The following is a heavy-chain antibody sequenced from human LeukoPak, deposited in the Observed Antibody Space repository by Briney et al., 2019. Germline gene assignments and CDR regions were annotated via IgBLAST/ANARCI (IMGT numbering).Heavy chain of an antibody. CDR3: ARGIAAAGKTFDY. Sequence: PSETLSLTCAVYGGSFSGYYWSWIRQPPGKGLEWIGEINHSGSTNYNPSLKSRVTISADTSKNQFSLKLSSVTAADTAVYYCARGIAAAGKTFDYWGQGTLVTVSS. CDR1: GGSFSGYY. CDR2: INHSGST. J-gene: IGHJ4*02. V-gene: IGHV4-34*01. D-gene: IGHD6-13*01.